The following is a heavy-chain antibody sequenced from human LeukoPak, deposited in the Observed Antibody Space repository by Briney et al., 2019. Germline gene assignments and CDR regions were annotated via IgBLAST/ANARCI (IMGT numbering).Heavy chain of an antibody. CDR1: GFTFSDYA. J-gene: IGHJ4*02. D-gene: IGHD6-19*01. CDR3: ARVRHYSGGYCLDY. V-gene: IGHV3-64*01. Sequence: PGGSLRLSCAASGFTFSDYAIHWVRQAPGKGLEYVSAIRTTVDLTSYANSVRGRFIISRDTSTNTLYLQMGSLRAEDMGFYYCARVRHYSGGYCLDYWCQEALLTVAS. CDR2: IRTTVDLT.